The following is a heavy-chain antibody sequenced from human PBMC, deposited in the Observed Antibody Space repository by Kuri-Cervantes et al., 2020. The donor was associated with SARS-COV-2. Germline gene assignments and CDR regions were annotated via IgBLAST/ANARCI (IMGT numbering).Heavy chain of an antibody. CDR1: GFTFSSYN. Sequence: GESLKISCAASGFTFSSYNMHWVRQPPGKGLEWVAIISFYRHDAHYADSVKGRFTTSSDNSKNTLYLQMDSLTTEDTAVYYCARESSSSLNYYYGMDIWGQGTSVTVSS. CDR3: ARESSSSLNYYYGMDI. J-gene: IGHJ6*02. D-gene: IGHD6-6*01. CDR2: ISFYRHDA. V-gene: IGHV3-30*04.